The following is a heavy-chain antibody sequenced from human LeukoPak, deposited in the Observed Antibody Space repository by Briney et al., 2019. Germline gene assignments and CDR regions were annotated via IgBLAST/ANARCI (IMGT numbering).Heavy chain of an antibody. D-gene: IGHD2-2*01. J-gene: IGHJ4*02. CDR1: GGSISSGGYY. Sequence: PSQTLSLTCTVSGGSISSGGYYWSWIRQHPGKGLEWIGCIYDSGSTYYNPSLKRRVTISVDTSKNQFSLKLSSVTAADTAVYYCARAVDCSSTSCYAAGVDYWGQGTLVTVSS. CDR2: IYDSGST. V-gene: IGHV4-31*03. CDR3: ARAVDCSSTSCYAAGVDY.